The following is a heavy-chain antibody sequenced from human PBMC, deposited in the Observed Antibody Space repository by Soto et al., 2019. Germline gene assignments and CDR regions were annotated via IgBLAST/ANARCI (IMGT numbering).Heavy chain of an antibody. D-gene: IGHD4-17*01. CDR2: IYYSGST. CDR3: ARDRYGENWFDP. CDR1: GGSISSGGYY. J-gene: IGHJ5*02. Sequence: QVQLQESGPGLVKPSQTLSLTCTVSGGSISSGGYYWSWIRQHPGKGLEWIGYIYYSGSTYYNPSLKSRVTISVDTSKNQFSLKLSSVTAVDTAVYYCARDRYGENWFDPWGQGTLVTVSS. V-gene: IGHV4-31*03.